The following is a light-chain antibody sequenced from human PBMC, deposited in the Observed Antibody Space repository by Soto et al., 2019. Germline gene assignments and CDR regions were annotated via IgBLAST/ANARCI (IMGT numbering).Light chain of an antibody. V-gene: IGKV1-16*02. Sequence: DIQMTQSPSSLSASVGDRVIITCRASHDIGNKIAWFQQKPGKGPKSLIYGASILQSGVPSKFSGSRSATDFTLIITSLQPEDFATYYCQQYHVYSLTFGGGTKLEIK. CDR3: QQYHVYSLT. CDR1: HDIGNK. CDR2: GAS. J-gene: IGKJ4*01.